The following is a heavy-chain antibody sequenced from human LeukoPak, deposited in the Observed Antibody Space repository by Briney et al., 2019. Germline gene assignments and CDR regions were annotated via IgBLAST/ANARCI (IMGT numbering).Heavy chain of an antibody. CDR3: ARVVGSGSYYMYYYYYMDV. J-gene: IGHJ6*03. CDR2: IFHTGTT. D-gene: IGHD3-10*01. CDR1: GGSISSSNW. V-gene: IGHV4-4*02. Sequence: SETLSLTCAVSGGSISSSNWWSWVRQPPGKGLEWIGRIFHTGTTDYKTSLKGRVTISVDKSKNQFSLKLTSVTAADTAVYYCARVVGSGSYYMYYYYYMDVWGKGTTVTISS.